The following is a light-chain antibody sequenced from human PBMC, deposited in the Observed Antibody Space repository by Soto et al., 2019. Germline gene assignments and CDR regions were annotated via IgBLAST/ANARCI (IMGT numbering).Light chain of an antibody. Sequence: DIQMTQSPSTLSASVGDRVTITCRASQSMSTWLAWHQQKPGKAPKVLIYDASSLESGVPSRFSGSASGTEFTLTISGLQPDDFATYYCQQYSSYSWTFGQGTKVDIK. J-gene: IGKJ1*01. CDR3: QQYSSYSWT. CDR2: DAS. CDR1: QSMSTW. V-gene: IGKV1-5*01.